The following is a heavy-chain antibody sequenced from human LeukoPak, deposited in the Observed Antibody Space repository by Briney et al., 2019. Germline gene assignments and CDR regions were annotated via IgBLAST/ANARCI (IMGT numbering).Heavy chain of an antibody. D-gene: IGHD4-11*01. J-gene: IGHJ4*02. CDR2: IWSDATNQ. V-gene: IGHV3-33*06. Sequence: GKSLTLSCVASRFTFSHFGMHWVRQAPGKGLEWVAVIWSDATNQYYADAVKGRFTISRDNSRNTVFLQMNSLRVEDTAVYFCAKDAQRGFDYSNSLESWGQGTLVTVSS. CDR3: AKDAQRGFDYSNSLES. CDR1: RFTFSHFG.